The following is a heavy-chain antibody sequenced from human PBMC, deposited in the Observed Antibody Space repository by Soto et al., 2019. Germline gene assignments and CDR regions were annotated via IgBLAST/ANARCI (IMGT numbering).Heavy chain of an antibody. D-gene: IGHD3-22*01. CDR3: ARGLNFNSSGYPSYFDY. CDR2: INHSGST. CDR1: GGSFSGYY. V-gene: IGHV4-34*01. J-gene: IGHJ4*02. Sequence: SETLSLTCAVYGGSFSGYYWSWIRQPPGKGLEWIGEINHSGSTNYNPSLKSRVTISVDTSKNQFSLKLSSVTAADTAVYYCARGLNFNSSGYPSYFDYWGQGTLVTVSS.